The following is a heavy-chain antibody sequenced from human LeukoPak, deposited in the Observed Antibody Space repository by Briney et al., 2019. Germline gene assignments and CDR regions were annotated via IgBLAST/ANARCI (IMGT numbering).Heavy chain of an antibody. J-gene: IGHJ4*02. V-gene: IGHV1-2*02. CDR3: ARTKPPCTSCLLLDY. Sequence: ASVKVSCKASGYTFTGYYIHWLRQAPGQGLEWMGWINPDSGGTNYAPKFQGLVTMSSDTSITTAYMELNRLISDDTAVYYCARTKPPCTSCLLLDYWGQGTLVTASP. D-gene: IGHD2-2*01. CDR2: INPDSGGT. CDR1: GYTFTGYY.